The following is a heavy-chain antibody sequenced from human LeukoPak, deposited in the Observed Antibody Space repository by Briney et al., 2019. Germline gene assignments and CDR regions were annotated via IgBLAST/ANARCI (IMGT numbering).Heavy chain of an antibody. J-gene: IGHJ4*02. CDR2: IKQDGSEK. D-gene: IGHD5-24*01. CDR3: ARELLGHGYNSGDFDY. V-gene: IGHV3-7*01. Sequence: GGSLRLSCAASGFTFSSYWMNWVRQAPGKGLEWVANIKQDGSEKYYVGSVKGRFTISRDNAKNSLYLQMNSLRAEGTAVYYCARELLGHGYNSGDFDYWGQGTLVTVSS. CDR1: GFTFSSYW.